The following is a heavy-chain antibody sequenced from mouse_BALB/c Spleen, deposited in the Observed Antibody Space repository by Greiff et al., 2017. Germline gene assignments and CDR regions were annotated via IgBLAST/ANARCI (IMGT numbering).Heavy chain of an antibody. CDR3: ARDYGNSLAY. D-gene: IGHD2-1*01. CDR2: INPSTGYT. V-gene: IGHV1-7*01. Sequence: VQLQQSGAELAKPGASVKMSCKASGYTFTSYWMHWVKQRPGQGLEWIGYINPSTGYTEYNQKFKDKATLTADKSSSTAYMQLSSLTSEDSAVYYCARDYGNSLAYWGQGTLVTVSA. CDR1: GYTFTSYW. J-gene: IGHJ3*01.